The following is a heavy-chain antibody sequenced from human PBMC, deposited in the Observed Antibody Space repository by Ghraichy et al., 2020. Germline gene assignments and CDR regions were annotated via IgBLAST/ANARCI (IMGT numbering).Heavy chain of an antibody. D-gene: IGHD4-17*01. J-gene: IGHJ6*02. CDR2: ISGSGGST. V-gene: IGHV3-23*01. CDR3: AKKTDYGDYYYYHGMDV. Sequence: GGSLRLSCAASGFTISSYAMSWVRQAPGKGLEWVSGISGSGGSTYYADSVTGRFTISRDNSRNTLYLLMNSLRAEDTAVYYCAKKTDYGDYYYYHGMDVWGQGTTVTVSS. CDR1: GFTISSYA.